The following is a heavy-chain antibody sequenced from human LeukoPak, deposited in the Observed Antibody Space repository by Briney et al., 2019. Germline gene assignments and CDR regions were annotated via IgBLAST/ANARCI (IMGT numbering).Heavy chain of an antibody. CDR2: VKGDGSYK. D-gene: IGHD3-22*01. Sequence: GGSLRLSCAASGFTFSNYWMSWVRQAPGKGLEWVANVKGDGSYKYYVDSVKGRFTISRDNAKSSLYLQMNTLRAEDTAVYYCATSSDSSGNDWGQGTLVTVSS. V-gene: IGHV3-7*03. J-gene: IGHJ4*02. CDR1: GFTFSNYW. CDR3: ATSSDSSGND.